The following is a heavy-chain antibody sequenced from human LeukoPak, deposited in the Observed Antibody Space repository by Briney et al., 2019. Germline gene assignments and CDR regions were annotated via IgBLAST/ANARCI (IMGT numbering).Heavy chain of an antibody. D-gene: IGHD6-13*01. Sequence: GGSLRLSCAASGFTFDDYAMHWVRQAPGKGLEWVSGISWNSGSIGYADSVKGRFTISRDNAKNSLYLQMNSLGAEDMALYYCAKDMDSGYSSSWCIDYWGQGTLVTVSS. J-gene: IGHJ4*02. CDR3: AKDMDSGYSSSWCIDY. V-gene: IGHV3-9*03. CDR1: GFTFDDYA. CDR2: ISWNSGSI.